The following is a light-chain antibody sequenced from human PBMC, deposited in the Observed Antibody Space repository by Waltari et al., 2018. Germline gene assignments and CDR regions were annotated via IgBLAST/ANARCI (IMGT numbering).Light chain of an antibody. CDR1: QSLVPVDGNTY. J-gene: IGKJ2*01. CDR2: WVF. Sequence: VMTQSPVSLSVTLGQAASISCKSSQSLVPVDGNTYLNWFHQRPGQSPRRLIYWVFNRDSGVPDRFSGSGSGTDFTLRISRVEAEDVGVYYCMQGTRWPYTFGQGTQLDIK. V-gene: IGKV2-30*02. CDR3: MQGTRWPYT.